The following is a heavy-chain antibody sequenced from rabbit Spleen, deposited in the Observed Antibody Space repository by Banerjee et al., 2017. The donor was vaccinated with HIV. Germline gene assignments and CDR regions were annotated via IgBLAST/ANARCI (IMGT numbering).Heavy chain of an antibody. Sequence: EQLVESGGGLVQPEGSLTLTCKASGVSLNDKDVMCWVRQAPGKGLEWIACINVVTGKSVYASWAKGRFTMSRTSSTTVTLQMTSLTAADTATYFCVRDRANIGGDYGPYYFDLWGQGTLVTVS. J-gene: IGHJ4*01. D-gene: IGHD2-1*01. CDR2: INVVTGKS. CDR3: VRDRANIGGDYGPYYFDL. CDR1: GVSLNDKDV. V-gene: IGHV1S45*01.